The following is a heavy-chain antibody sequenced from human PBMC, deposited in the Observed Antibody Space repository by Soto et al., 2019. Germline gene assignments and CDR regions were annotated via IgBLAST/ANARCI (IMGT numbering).Heavy chain of an antibody. D-gene: IGHD2-2*02. Sequence: PDGCLRLSGDASGFTFSSYALSWVRQGPGNVLEWISVISCIVGYSYYADSVKGRFTISRDNSKNTLYLQMNSLRAEDTAAYYCANEAAYCSSISCYIDFWGQRTLVTSPQ. J-gene: IGHJ4*02. CDR2: ISCIVGYS. V-gene: IGHV3-23*01. CDR3: ANEAAYCSSISCYIDF. CDR1: GFTFSSYA.